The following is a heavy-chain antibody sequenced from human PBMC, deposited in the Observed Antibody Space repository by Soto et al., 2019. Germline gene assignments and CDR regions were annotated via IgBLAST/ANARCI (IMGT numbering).Heavy chain of an antibody. V-gene: IGHV1-69*01. CDR2: IIPISVTA. Sequence: QVQLVQSGAEVKRPGSSVKVSCKASGGTFSSYAISWVRQAPGQGLEWMGGIIPISVTANYAQKFQGRVTLTPDESTSTSYMELSSLRSEDTAVYYCARSQGSSTSLEIYYYYYYGMDVWGQGTTVTVSS. CDR1: GGTFSSYA. J-gene: IGHJ6*02. CDR3: ARSQGSSTSLEIYYYYYYGMDV. D-gene: IGHD2-2*01.